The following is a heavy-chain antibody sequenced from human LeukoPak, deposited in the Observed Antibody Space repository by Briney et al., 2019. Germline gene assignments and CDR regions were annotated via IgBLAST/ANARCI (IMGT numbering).Heavy chain of an antibody. D-gene: IGHD4-23*01. J-gene: IGHJ4*02. CDR2: IKQDGGEK. CDR3: ARVDYGGNFAPFDY. V-gene: IGHV3-7*01. Sequence: PGGSLRLSCAASGFTFSTYWMSWVRQAPGKGLEWVASIKQDGGEKRYVDSVKGRFTISRDNAKNSLYLQMDSLRAEDTAVYYCARVDYGGNFAPFDYWGQGTLVTVSS. CDR1: GFTFSTYW.